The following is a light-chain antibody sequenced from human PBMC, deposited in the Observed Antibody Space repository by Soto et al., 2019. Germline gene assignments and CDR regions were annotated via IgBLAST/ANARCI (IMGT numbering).Light chain of an antibody. V-gene: IGLV2-14*01. CDR3: SSYTSSLNV. J-gene: IGLJ1*01. CDR1: SSDVGGYKY. Sequence: QSVLTQPASVSGSPGQSITISCTGTSSDVGGYKYVSWYQQHPGKAPKLMIYEVSNRPSGVSNRFSGSKSGNTASLTISRLQAEDEADYYCSSYTSSLNVFGTGTKVTVL. CDR2: EVS.